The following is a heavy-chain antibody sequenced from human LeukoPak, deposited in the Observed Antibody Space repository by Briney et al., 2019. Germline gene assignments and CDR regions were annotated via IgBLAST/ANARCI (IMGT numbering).Heavy chain of an antibody. D-gene: IGHD4-11*01. V-gene: IGHV1-69*05. J-gene: IGHJ6*03. CDR3: ARGSVTTGRGRYYYYYMDV. Sequence: ASVKVSCKASGGTFSSYAISWVRQAPGQGLEWMGGIIPIFGTANYAQKFQGRVTITRNTSISTAYMELSSLRSEDTAVYYCARGSVTTGRGRYYYYYMDVWGKGTTVTVSS. CDR1: GGTFSSYA. CDR2: IIPIFGTA.